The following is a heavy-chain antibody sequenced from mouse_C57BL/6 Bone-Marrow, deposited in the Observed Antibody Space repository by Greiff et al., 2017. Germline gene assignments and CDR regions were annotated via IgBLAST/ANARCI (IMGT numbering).Heavy chain of an antibody. CDR1: GFTFSSSG. CDR3: ARRGRRGYFDV. Sequence: EVKLQESGGDLVKPGGSLKLSCAASGFTFSSSGMSWVRQTPDKRLEWVATISSGGRYTYYPDSVKGRFTISRDNAKNTLYLQMSSLKSEDTAMYYCARRGRRGYFDVWGTGTTVTVSS. V-gene: IGHV5-6*02. D-gene: IGHD1-1*01. CDR2: ISSGGRYT. J-gene: IGHJ1*03.